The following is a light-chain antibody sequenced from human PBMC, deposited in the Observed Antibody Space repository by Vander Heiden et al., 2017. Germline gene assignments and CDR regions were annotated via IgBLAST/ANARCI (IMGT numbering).Light chain of an antibody. CDR2: GAS. CDR3: QQHNNWPPVT. Sequence: IVMTQSPATLSVSPGERATLSCRASQSVSSNLAWYQQKPGQAPRLLIYGASTRVTGIPARFSGSGYGKEFTLTISSRQSEDFAVYYCQQHNNWPPVTFGQGTKVEIK. V-gene: IGKV3-15*01. CDR1: QSVSSN. J-gene: IGKJ1*01.